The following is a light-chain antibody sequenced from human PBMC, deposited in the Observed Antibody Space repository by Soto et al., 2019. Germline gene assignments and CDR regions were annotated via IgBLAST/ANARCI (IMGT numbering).Light chain of an antibody. CDR1: QSVSIN. V-gene: IGKV3D-15*01. CDR2: DAS. CDR3: QQYNNWHPLT. Sequence: EIVMTQSPGTLSVSPGERATLSCRASQSVSINLAWYQQKPGQAPRLLIYDASTRATGIPARFSGSGSGTEFTLTISSLQSKDFAVYYCQQYNNWHPLTFGGGTQVEIK. J-gene: IGKJ4*01.